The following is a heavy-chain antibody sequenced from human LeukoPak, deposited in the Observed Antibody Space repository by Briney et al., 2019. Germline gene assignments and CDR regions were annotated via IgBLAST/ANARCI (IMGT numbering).Heavy chain of an antibody. Sequence: PGRSLRLSCAASGFTFSTYGMHWVRQAPGKVLEWVAIISYDGNNKYYADSVKGRFTISRDNSKNTLYLQVNSLRAEDTAVYYCAIDSSIDSWGQGTLVTVSS. CDR2: ISYDGNNK. J-gene: IGHJ4*02. CDR1: GFTFSTYG. V-gene: IGHV3-30*03. CDR3: AIDSSIDS.